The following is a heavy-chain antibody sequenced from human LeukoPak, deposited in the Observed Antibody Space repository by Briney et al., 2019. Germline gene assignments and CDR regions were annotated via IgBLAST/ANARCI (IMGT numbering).Heavy chain of an antibody. CDR2: IIPIFGTA. Sequence: EASVKVSCKASGGTFSSYAISWVRQAPGQGLEWMGGIIPIFGTANYAQKFQGRVTITADESTSTAYMELSSLRSEGTAVYYCARGNYMATSEDWGQGTLVTVSS. D-gene: IGHD5-24*01. J-gene: IGHJ4*02. V-gene: IGHV1-69*13. CDR1: GGTFSSYA. CDR3: ARGNYMATSED.